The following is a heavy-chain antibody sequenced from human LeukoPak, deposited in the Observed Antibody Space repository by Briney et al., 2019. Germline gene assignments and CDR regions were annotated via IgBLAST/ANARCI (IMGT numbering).Heavy chain of an antibody. CDR1: AFSLNAYN. CDR3: VRDRGTYRPIDY. CDR2: ISYTGTYI. D-gene: IGHD1-26*01. J-gene: IGHJ4*02. V-gene: IGHV3-21*04. Sequence: GGSLRLSCAASAFSLNAYNMNWVRQAPGKGLEWVSSISYTGTYIYYADSVKGRLTISRDNAQNSLYLQMNSLRAEDTAIYYCVRDRGTYRPIDYWGQGTLVTASS.